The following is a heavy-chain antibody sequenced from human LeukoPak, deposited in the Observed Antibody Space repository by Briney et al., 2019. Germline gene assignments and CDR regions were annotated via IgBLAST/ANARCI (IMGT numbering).Heavy chain of an antibody. J-gene: IGHJ4*02. Sequence: NASETLSLTCTVSGGSISSSSYYWGWIRQPPGKGLEWIGSIYYSGSTYYNPSLKSRVTISVDTSKNQFSLKLSSVTAADTAVYYCARGFDFDYWGQGTLVTVSS. CDR2: IYYSGST. V-gene: IGHV4-39*07. CDR3: ARGFDFDY. CDR1: GGSISSSSYY.